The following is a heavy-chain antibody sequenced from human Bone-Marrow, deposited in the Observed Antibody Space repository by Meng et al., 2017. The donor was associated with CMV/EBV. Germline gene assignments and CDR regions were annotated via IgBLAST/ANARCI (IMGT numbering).Heavy chain of an antibody. V-gene: IGHV3-30*02. CDR2: IRYDGSNK. J-gene: IGHJ4*02. CDR3: AKDFASKGRFGERDY. CDR1: GFTFSSYG. D-gene: IGHD3-10*01. Sequence: GGSLRLSCAASGFTFSSYGMHWVRQAPGKGLEWVAFIRYDGSNKYYADSVKGRFTISRDNSKNTLYLQMNSLRAEDTAVYYCAKDFASKGRFGERDYWGQGTLVTVSS.